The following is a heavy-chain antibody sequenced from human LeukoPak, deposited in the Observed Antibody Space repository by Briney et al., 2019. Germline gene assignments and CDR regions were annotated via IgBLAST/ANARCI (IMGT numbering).Heavy chain of an antibody. CDR2: ISYDGSNK. J-gene: IGHJ4*02. V-gene: IGHV3-30-3*01. CDR3: ARGYYDSGSYYSTYDL. CDR1: GFTFSSYA. Sequence: GRSLRLSCAASGFTFSSYAMHWVRQAPGKGLEWVAVISYDGSNKYYADSVKGRFTISRDNSKNTLYLQMNSLTAEDTTVYYCARGYYDSGSYYSTYDLWGQGTLVTVSS. D-gene: IGHD3-10*01.